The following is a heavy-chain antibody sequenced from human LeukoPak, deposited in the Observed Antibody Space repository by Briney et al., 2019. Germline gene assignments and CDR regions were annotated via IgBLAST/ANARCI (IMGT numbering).Heavy chain of an antibody. Sequence: SETLSLTCTVSGGSISSYYWSWIRQPPGKGLEWIGYIYYSGSTNYNPSLKSRVTTSVATSKNQLSLKLSSVTAADTAVYYCARTIAAAGSDWFDPWGQGTLVTVSS. CDR1: GGSISSYY. J-gene: IGHJ5*02. CDR3: ARTIAAAGSDWFDP. D-gene: IGHD6-13*01. V-gene: IGHV4-59*08. CDR2: IYYSGST.